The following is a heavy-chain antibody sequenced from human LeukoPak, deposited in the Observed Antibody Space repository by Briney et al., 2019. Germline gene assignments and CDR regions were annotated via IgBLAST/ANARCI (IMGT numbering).Heavy chain of an antibody. V-gene: IGHV4-59*01. CDR3: ARVTSSFNYAYYYYMDV. CDR2: IYYSGTT. CDR1: GGSISNYY. J-gene: IGHJ6*03. Sequence: PSETLSLTCTVSGGSISNYYWNWIRQPPGKGLEWIGYIYYSGTTNYNPSLKSRVSMSVDTSKNQFSLKLSSVTAADTAIYYCARVTSSFNYAYYYYMDVWGKGTTVTISS. D-gene: IGHD2-2*01.